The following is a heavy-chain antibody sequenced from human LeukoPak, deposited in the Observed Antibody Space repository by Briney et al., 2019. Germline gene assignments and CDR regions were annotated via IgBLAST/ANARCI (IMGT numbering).Heavy chain of an antibody. CDR2: ISAYNGNT. V-gene: IGHV1-18*01. J-gene: IGHJ5*02. Sequence: ASVKVSCKASGYTFTSNGISWVRQAPGQGLEWMGWISAYNGNTNYAQKLQGRVTMTTDTSTSTAYMELRSLRSDDTAVYYCARAKERAIWGSYRPNWFDPWGQGTLVTVSS. CDR1: GYTFTSNG. CDR3: ARAKERAIWGSYRPNWFDP. D-gene: IGHD3-16*02.